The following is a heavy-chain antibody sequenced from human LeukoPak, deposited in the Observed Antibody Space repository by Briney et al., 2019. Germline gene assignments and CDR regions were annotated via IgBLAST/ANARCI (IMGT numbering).Heavy chain of an antibody. Sequence: GASVKVSCKASGYTFTSYGISWVRQAPGQGLEWMGWISAYNGNTNYAQKLQGRVTMTTDTSTSTAYMELRSLRSDDTAVYYCARDPGRASGWLLLDNWGQGTLVTVSS. CDR1: GYTFTSYG. V-gene: IGHV1-18*01. D-gene: IGHD3-22*01. J-gene: IGHJ4*02. CDR3: ARDPGRASGWLLLDN. CDR2: ISAYNGNT.